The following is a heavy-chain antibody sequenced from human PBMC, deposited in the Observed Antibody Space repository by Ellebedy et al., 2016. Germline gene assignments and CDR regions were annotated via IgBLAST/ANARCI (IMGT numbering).Heavy chain of an antibody. CDR2: ISGSGFTT. D-gene: IGHD2-21*02. Sequence: GESLKISXAASGFTFSSYGMHWVRQAPGKGLEWVSAISGSGFTTHSSDSVKGRFTISRDNYKNTLFLEMNSLRAEDTATYFCVPGAAVEGTLYFQFWGQGTLVTVSS. V-gene: IGHV3-23*01. CDR3: VPGAAVEGTLYFQF. CDR1: GFTFSSYG. J-gene: IGHJ4*02.